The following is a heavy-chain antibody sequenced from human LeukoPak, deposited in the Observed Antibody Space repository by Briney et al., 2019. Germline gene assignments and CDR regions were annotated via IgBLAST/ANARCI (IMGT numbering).Heavy chain of an antibody. D-gene: IGHD6-13*01. V-gene: IGHV3-7*01. CDR3: ARRLAAAGNYYYYYMDV. Sequence: GGSLRLSCAASGFTFSNAWMSWVRQAPGKGLEWVANIKQDGSEKYYVDSVKGRFTISRDNAKNSLYLQMNSLRAEDTAVYYCARRLAAAGNYYYYYMDVWGKGTTVTVSS. CDR1: GFTFSNAW. CDR2: IKQDGSEK. J-gene: IGHJ6*03.